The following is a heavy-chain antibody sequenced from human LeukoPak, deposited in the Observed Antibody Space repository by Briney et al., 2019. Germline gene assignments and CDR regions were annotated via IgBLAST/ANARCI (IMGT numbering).Heavy chain of an antibody. CDR3: ANSIVVAPHNYYYGMDV. CDR1: GFTFSSYA. J-gene: IGHJ6*02. Sequence: PGGSLRLSCAASGFTFSSYAMSWVRQAPGKGLEWVSAISGSGGSTYYADSVKGRFTISRDNSKNTLYLQMNSLRAEDTAVYYCANSIVVAPHNYYYGMDVWGQGTTVTVSS. CDR2: ISGSGGST. D-gene: IGHD3-22*01. V-gene: IGHV3-23*01.